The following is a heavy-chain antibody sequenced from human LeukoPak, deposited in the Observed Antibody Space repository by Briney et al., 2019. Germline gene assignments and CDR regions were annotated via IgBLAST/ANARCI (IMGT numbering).Heavy chain of an antibody. CDR3: AREVDTAMVALRFDY. Sequence: SETLSLTCAVYGGSFSGYYWSWIRQPPGKGLEWLGEINHSGSTNYNPSLKSRVTISVDTSKNQFSLKLSSVTAADTAVYYCAREVDTAMVALRFDYWGQGTLVTVSS. CDR1: GGSFSGYY. D-gene: IGHD5-18*01. CDR2: INHSGST. J-gene: IGHJ4*02. V-gene: IGHV4-34*01.